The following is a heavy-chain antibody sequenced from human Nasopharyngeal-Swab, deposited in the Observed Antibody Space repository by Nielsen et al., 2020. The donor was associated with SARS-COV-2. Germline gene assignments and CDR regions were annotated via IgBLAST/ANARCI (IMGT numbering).Heavy chain of an antibody. D-gene: IGHD5-18*01. CDR2: ISWNSESI. J-gene: IGHJ4*02. CDR3: SKWGSSGYSYDGQSFDC. V-gene: IGHV3-9*01. CDR1: GFIFDDYA. Sequence: GGSLRLSCAASGFIFDDYAMHWVRQAPGKGLEWVSGISWNSESIAYADSVRGRFTISRDNAKNSLYLQMNSLRTEDTALYYCSKWGSSGYSYDGQSFDCWGQGTLVTVSS.